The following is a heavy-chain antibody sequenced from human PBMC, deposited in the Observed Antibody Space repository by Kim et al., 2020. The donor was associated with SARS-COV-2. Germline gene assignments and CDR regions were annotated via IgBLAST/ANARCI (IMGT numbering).Heavy chain of an antibody. D-gene: IGHD6-13*01. Sequence: GGSLRLSCAASGFTFSSYGMHWVRQAPGKGLEWVAVISYDGSNKYYADSVKGRFTISRDNSKNTLYLQMNSLRAEDTAVYYCAREEMTAGHHKFDYWGQGTLVTVSS. CDR3: AREEMTAGHHKFDY. CDR1: GFTFSSYG. CDR2: ISYDGSNK. J-gene: IGHJ4*02. V-gene: IGHV3-33*05.